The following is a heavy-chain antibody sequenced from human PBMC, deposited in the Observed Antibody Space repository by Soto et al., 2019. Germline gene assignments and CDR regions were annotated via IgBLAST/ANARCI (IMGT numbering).Heavy chain of an antibody. Sequence: QVQLVQSGAEVRKPGSSVTVSCKASGGTFSNYAISWVRQAPGQGLEWMGGIIAIVGTGSYAQKFQGRVTITADAPTTTAYMELSSLRVEDTSVYYSPRVVILEPTDSTHYCYQMDVGGPGTTVTATS. D-gene: IGHD2-21*01. V-gene: IGHV1-69*01. CDR1: GGTFSNYA. CDR3: PRVVILEPTDSTHYCYQMDV. J-gene: IGHJ6*02. CDR2: IIAIVGTG.